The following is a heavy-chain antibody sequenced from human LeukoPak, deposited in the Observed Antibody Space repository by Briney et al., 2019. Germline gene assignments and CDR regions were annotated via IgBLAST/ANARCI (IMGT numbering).Heavy chain of an antibody. V-gene: IGHV4-34*01. CDR1: GGSFSGYY. D-gene: IGHD3-10*01. CDR2: INHSGST. Sequence: SETLSLTCAVYGGSFSGYYWSWIRQPPGKGLEWIGEINHSGSTNYNPSLKSRVTISVDTSKNQFSLKLSSVTAADTAVYYCARGPIRGVLWFGELGWFDPWGQGTLVTVSS. J-gene: IGHJ5*02. CDR3: ARGPIRGVLWFGELGWFDP.